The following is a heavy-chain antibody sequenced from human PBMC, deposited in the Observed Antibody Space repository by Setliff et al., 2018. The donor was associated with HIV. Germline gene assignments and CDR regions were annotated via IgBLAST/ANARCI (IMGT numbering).Heavy chain of an antibody. CDR3: ARGYDILTGTY. CDR2: ISGSGDTI. V-gene: IGHV3-48*01. CDR1: GVTFSSYS. J-gene: IGHJ4*02. D-gene: IGHD3-9*01. Sequence: GGSLRLSCAASGVTFSSYSMNWVRQAPGKGLEWLSYISGSGDTIYYADSVKGRFTISRDNSKNILSLQMSSLRAEDTAVYYCARGYDILTGTYWGQGTLVTVSS.